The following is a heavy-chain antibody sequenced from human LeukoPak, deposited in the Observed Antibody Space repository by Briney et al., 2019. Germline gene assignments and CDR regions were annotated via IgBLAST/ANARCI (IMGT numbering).Heavy chain of an antibody. CDR3: ASGYCSSTSCYFAPKNWFDP. Sequence: SETLSLTCTVSGGSISSYYWSWIRQPPGKGLEWIGYIYYSGSTNYNPSLKSRVTISVDTSKNQFSLKLSSVTAADTTVYYCASGYCSSTSCYFAPKNWFDPWGQGTLVTVSS. V-gene: IGHV4-59*08. J-gene: IGHJ5*02. D-gene: IGHD2-2*01. CDR1: GGSISSYY. CDR2: IYYSGST.